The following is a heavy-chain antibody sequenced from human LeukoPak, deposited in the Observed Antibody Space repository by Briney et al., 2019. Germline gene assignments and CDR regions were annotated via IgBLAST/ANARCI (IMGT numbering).Heavy chain of an antibody. CDR1: GYSFISYW. D-gene: IGHD5-12*01. CDR2: IYPGDSDT. J-gene: IGHJ4*02. Sequence: GESLKISCKGSGYSFISYWIGWVRQMPGKGLEWMGIIYPGDSDTRYSPSFQGQVTISADKSISTAYLQWSSLKASDTAMYYCARLEGYSGYDYVFLDYWGQGTLVTVSS. V-gene: IGHV5-51*01. CDR3: ARLEGYSGYDYVFLDY.